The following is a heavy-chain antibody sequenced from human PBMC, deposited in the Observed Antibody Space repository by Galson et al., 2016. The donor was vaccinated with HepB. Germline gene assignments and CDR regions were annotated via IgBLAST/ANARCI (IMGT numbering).Heavy chain of an antibody. CDR3: AKCSVYSTGWCNSLDP. D-gene: IGHD6-19*01. CDR2: ITGNAQQT. Sequence: SLRLSCAASGFVFSTYTMNWVRQAPGKGLEWVSTITGNAQQTSFADSVKGRFTISRDMSKNTLYLQMGSLRAEDTAVYYCAKCSVYSTGWCNSLDPWGQGTLVIVSS. V-gene: IGHV3-23*01. J-gene: IGHJ5*02. CDR1: GFVFSTYT.